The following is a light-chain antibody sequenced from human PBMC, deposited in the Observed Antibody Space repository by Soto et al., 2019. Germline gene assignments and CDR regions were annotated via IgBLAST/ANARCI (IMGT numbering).Light chain of an antibody. Sequence: DIVMTQTPLSSPVALGKPAYISCTSRQSLVHRDGNTYLSWLHQRPGQPPRLMIYKISDRVSGVKDRFSGSGTGTDLTLPIRRVQAEDVGVYYCMPGTQSHWTLGHGTKLDLK. V-gene: IGKV2-24*01. CDR3: MPGTQSHWT. CDR1: QSLVHRDGNTY. J-gene: IGKJ1*01. CDR2: KIS.